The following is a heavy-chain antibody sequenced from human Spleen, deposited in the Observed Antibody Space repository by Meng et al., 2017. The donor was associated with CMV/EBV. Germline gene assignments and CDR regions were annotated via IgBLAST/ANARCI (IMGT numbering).Heavy chain of an antibody. Sequence: FSGYYWSWIRQPQGKGLGWIGEINHSGSTNYNPSLKSRVTISVDTSKNQFSLKLSSVTAADTAVYYCARVTRYCSSTSCLRYYWYFDLWGRGTLVTVSS. D-gene: IGHD2-2*01. J-gene: IGHJ2*01. V-gene: IGHV4-34*01. CDR1: FSGYY. CDR2: INHSGST. CDR3: ARVTRYCSSTSCLRYYWYFDL.